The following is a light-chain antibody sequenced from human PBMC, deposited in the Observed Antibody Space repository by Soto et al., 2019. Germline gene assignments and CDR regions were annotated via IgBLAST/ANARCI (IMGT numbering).Light chain of an antibody. V-gene: IGLV2-14*01. CDR2: EVS. CDR3: NSYTSRGTKV. J-gene: IGLJ1*01. Sequence: QSALTQPASVSGSPGQSITISCTGTSGDVGGYDYVSWYQQSPGKAPKLIIYEVSKRPSGVTNRVSGSKSDNTASLTISGLQAEDEADYYCNSYTSRGTKVFGTGTKLTVL. CDR1: SGDVGGYDY.